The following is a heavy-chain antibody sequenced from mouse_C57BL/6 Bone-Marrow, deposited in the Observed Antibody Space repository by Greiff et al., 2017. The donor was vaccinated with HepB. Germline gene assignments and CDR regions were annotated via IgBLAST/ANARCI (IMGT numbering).Heavy chain of an antibody. V-gene: IGHV3-6*01. CDR3: ARGGDYDFDY. J-gene: IGHJ2*01. D-gene: IGHD2-4*01. CDR2: ISYDGSN. Sequence: EVHLVESGPGLVKPSQSLSLTCSVTGYSITSGYYWNWIRQFPGNKLEWMGYISYDGSNNYNPSLKNRISITRDTSKNQFFLKLNSVTTEDTATYYCARGGDYDFDYWGQGTTLTVSS. CDR1: GYSITSGYY.